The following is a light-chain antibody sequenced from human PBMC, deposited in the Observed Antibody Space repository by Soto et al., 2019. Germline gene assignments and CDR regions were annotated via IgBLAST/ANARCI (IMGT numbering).Light chain of an antibody. CDR3: QKYNRYS. J-gene: IGKJ1*01. Sequence: DIQLTLSPSFLSTTVKMRVTGIFRASQGISSYLAWYQQKPGTAPKLLIYHAATLESGVPSRFSGSGSGTEFTLTICRVKPDDFATCYCQKYNRYSFGQGAKV. CDR1: QGISSY. CDR2: HAA. V-gene: IGKV1-9*01.